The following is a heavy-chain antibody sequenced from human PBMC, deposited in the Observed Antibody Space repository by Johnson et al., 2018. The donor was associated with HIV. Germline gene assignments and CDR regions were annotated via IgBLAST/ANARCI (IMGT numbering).Heavy chain of an antibody. CDR1: GFTFDDYA. J-gene: IGHJ3*02. CDR2: IYSGGST. CDR3: ARSGYGSGSTHDAFDI. D-gene: IGHD3-10*01. Sequence: VQLVESGGGLVQSGGSLRLSCAASGFTFDDYAMHWVRQAPGKGLEWVSVIYSGGSTYYADSVKGRFTISRDNSKNTLYLQMNSLRAEDTAVYYCARSGYGSGSTHDAFDIWGQGTMVTVSS. V-gene: IGHV3-66*01.